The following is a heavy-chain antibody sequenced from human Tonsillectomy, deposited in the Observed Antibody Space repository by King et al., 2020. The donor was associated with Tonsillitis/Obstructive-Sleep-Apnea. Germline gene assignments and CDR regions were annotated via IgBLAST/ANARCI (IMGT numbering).Heavy chain of an antibody. CDR2: ISYDGSNK. D-gene: IGHD7-27*01. V-gene: IGHV3-30*04. CDR1: GFTFGSYT. J-gene: IGHJ3*02. CDR3: ARRLELNGEGDAFDI. Sequence: VQLVESGGGMVQPGRSLRLSCAASGFTFGSYTMHWVRQAPGKGLEWVAVISYDGSNKYYADSVKGRFTISRDDSKNTLYLEMNSLRDEDTAVYYCARRLELNGEGDAFDIWGQGTMVTVSS.